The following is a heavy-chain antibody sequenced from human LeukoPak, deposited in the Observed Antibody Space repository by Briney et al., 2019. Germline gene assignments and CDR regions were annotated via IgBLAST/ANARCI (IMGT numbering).Heavy chain of an antibody. CDR1: GFTFSSYG. CDR3: ARGAIFGVVIIYYGMDV. Sequence: GRSLRLSCAASGFTFSSYGMHWVRQAPGKGLEWVAVISYDGSNKYYADSVKGRFTISRDNSKNTLYLQMNSLRAEDTAVYYCARGAIFGVVIIYYGMDVWGQGTTVTVSS. V-gene: IGHV3-30*03. J-gene: IGHJ6*02. D-gene: IGHD3-3*01. CDR2: ISYDGSNK.